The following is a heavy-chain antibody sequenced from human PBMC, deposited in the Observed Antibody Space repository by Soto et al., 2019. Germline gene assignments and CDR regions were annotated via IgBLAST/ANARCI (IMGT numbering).Heavy chain of an antibody. J-gene: IGHJ4*02. CDR3: ARDAAVPVVSDRVDY. V-gene: IGHV4-61*01. Sequence: PLETLSLTCTVSGDSVTSGNYYWRWIRQPPGEGLEWIGHFYYSGSTDYNPSLKSRVTMSVDTSKNEFSLKLTSLTAADTAIYFCARDAAVPVVSDRVDYWGQGTLVTVSS. CDR1: GDSVTSGNYY. CDR2: FYYSGST. D-gene: IGHD6-19*01.